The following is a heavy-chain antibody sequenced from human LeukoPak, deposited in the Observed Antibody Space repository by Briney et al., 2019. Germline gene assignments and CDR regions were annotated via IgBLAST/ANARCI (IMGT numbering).Heavy chain of an antibody. Sequence: SETLSLTCAVCGGSFSGYYWSWIRQPPGKGLEWIGEINHSGSTNYNPSLKSRVTISVDTSKNQFSLKLSSVTATDTAVYYCARGGLGRGSSWYWIWFDLWGQGTLVTVSS. D-gene: IGHD6-13*01. CDR1: GGSFSGYY. CDR2: INHSGST. J-gene: IGHJ5*02. CDR3: ARGGLGRGSSWYWIWFDL. V-gene: IGHV4-34*01.